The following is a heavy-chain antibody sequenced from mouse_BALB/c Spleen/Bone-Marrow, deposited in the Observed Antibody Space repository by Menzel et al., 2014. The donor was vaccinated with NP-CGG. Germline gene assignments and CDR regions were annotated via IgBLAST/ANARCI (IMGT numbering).Heavy chain of an antibody. V-gene: IGHV10-1*02. Sequence: EVMLVESGGGLVQPKGSLKLSCAASGFTFNTYAMNWVRQAPGKGLEWVARIRSKSNNYATYYADSVKDRFTISRDDSQSMLYLQMNNLKTEDTAMYYRVRDYGYNYAMDYWGQGTSVTVSS. J-gene: IGHJ4*01. CDR1: GFTFNTYA. D-gene: IGHD2-2*01. CDR3: VRDYGYNYAMDY. CDR2: IRSKSNNYAT.